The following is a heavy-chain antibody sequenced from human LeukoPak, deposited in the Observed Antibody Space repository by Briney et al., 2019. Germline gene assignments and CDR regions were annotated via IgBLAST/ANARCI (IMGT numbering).Heavy chain of an antibody. J-gene: IGHJ6*03. V-gene: IGHV3-23*01. CDR3: AKEKGSGDYYYYYMDV. D-gene: IGHD3-10*01. CDR1: GFTFSTYA. Sequence: GGSLRLSCAASGFTFSTYAMIWVRQTPGKGLEWVSSISAGGGGTDFADSVKGRFTISRDRSKNTLYLQMNSLRVEDTAIYYCAKEKGSGDYYYYYMDVWGRGTTVTVSS. CDR2: ISAGGGGT.